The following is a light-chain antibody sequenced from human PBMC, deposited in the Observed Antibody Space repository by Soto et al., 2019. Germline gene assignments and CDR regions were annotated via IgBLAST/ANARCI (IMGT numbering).Light chain of an antibody. J-gene: IGKJ1*01. Sequence: PGERGTLSCRASESVTTYLAWYQHRPGQAPRLLIYQTSIRAAGIPARFSASGTGTDFTLTISDVQPEDFAVYYCHQRQSWPRTFGQGTKVDIK. CDR2: QTS. CDR1: ESVTTY. CDR3: HQRQSWPRT. V-gene: IGKV3-11*01.